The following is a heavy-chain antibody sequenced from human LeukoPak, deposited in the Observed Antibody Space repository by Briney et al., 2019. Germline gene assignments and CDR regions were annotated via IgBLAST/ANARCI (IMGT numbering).Heavy chain of an antibody. D-gene: IGHD2-15*01. Sequence: SETLSLTCTVSGGSFSSYYWTWIRQPPGKGLEWIGCIHDSGSTNYNPSLKSRVAISLDTSKNRFSLILTSLTTADTAVYYCTREYCSGGSCYSRANNWFDPWGQGTLVTVSS. CDR2: IHDSGST. CDR1: GGSFSSYY. V-gene: IGHV4-59*01. CDR3: TREYCSGGSCYSRANNWFDP. J-gene: IGHJ5*02.